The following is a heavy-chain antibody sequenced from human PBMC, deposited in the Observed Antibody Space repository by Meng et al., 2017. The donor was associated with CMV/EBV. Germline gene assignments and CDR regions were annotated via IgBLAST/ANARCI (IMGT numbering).Heavy chain of an antibody. D-gene: IGHD3-3*01. CDR1: GYTFTSYD. Sequence: ASVKVSCKASGYTFTSYDINWVRQATGQGLEWMGWMNPNSGNTGYAQKFQGRVTITRNTSISTAYMELSSLRSEDTAVYYCARGTKGYYDFWSGYRPGPWFDPWGQGTLVT. CDR3: ARGTKGYYDFWSGYRPGPWFDP. J-gene: IGHJ5*02. CDR2: MNPNSGNT. V-gene: IGHV1-8*03.